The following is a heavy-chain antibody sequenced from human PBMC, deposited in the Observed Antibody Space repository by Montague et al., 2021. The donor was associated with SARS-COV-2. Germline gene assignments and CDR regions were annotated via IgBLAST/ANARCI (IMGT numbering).Heavy chain of an antibody. CDR3: ARGGEGSLLERPLDY. D-gene: IGHD3-16*01. CDR2: IYYSGST. V-gene: IGHV4-59*01. CDR1: GGSISSYY. Sequence: SETLSLTCTVSGGSISSYYWSWLRQPPGKGLEWIGYIYYSGSTAYNPSLKSRDTISVDTSKNQFSLKLSSVTAADTAVYYCARGGEGSLLERPLDYWGQGTLVTVSS. J-gene: IGHJ4*02.